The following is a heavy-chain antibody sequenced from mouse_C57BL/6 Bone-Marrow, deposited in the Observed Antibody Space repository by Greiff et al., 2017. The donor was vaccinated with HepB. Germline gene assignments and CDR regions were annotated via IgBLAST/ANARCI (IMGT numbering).Heavy chain of an antibody. J-gene: IGHJ2*01. CDR1: GYTFTSYW. CDR2: INPSNGGT. CDR3: ARENYDYDKGYFDY. Sequence: VKLVESGTELVKPGASVKLSCKASGYTFTSYWMHWVKQRPGQGLEWIGNINPSNGGTNYNEKFKSKATLTVDKSSSTAYMQLSSLTSEDSAVYYCARENYDYDKGYFDYWGQGTTLTVSS. D-gene: IGHD2-4*01. V-gene: IGHV1-53*01.